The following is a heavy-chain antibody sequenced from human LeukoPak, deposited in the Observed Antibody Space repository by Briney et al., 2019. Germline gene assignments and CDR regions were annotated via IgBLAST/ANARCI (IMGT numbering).Heavy chain of an antibody. CDR3: ARIYGNSTIADAFDI. CDR1: GFSVFSNY. Sequence: GGSLRLSCAASGFSVFSNYMTWVRQAPGKGLEWVAVSYRRDTTFYADAVKGRFIISTDSSWKTVYLQMNSLRVDDTAMYYCARIYGNSTIADAFDIWGQGTMVIVSS. V-gene: IGHV3-53*01. CDR2: SYRRDTT. D-gene: IGHD2-21*01. J-gene: IGHJ3*02.